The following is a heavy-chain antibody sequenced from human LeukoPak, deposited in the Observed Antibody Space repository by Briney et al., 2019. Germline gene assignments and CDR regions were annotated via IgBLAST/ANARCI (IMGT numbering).Heavy chain of an antibody. Sequence: GGSLRLSCAASGFTFSDYYMNWIRQAPGKGLEWVSYISISGSTMYYADSVKGRSTISRDNAKTSVFLQMNSLRGEDTAVYYCERGGRIALAGSYYFDYWGQGTLVTVSA. V-gene: IGHV3-11*04. CDR1: GFTFSDYY. J-gene: IGHJ4*02. D-gene: IGHD6-19*01. CDR3: ERGGRIALAGSYYFDY. CDR2: ISISGSTM.